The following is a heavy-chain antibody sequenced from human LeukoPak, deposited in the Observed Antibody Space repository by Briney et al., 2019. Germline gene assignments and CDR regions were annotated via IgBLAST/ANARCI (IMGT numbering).Heavy chain of an antibody. CDR1: GGTFSSYA. J-gene: IGHJ5*02. CDR3: ATGGDTVVVPAAPFDP. D-gene: IGHD2-2*01. Sequence: ASVKVSCKASGGTFSSYAISWVRQAPGQGLEWMGGIIPIFGTANYAQKFQGRVTITTDESTSTAYMELSSLRSEDTAVYYCATGGDTVVVPAAPFDPWGQGTLVTVSS. V-gene: IGHV1-69*05. CDR2: IIPIFGTA.